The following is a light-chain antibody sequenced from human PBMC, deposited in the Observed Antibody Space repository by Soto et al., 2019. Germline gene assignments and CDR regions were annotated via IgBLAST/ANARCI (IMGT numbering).Light chain of an antibody. V-gene: IGKV3-20*01. J-gene: IGKJ1*01. CDR2: GAS. CDR3: HQYGSSPQT. CDR1: QSISSNK. Sequence: EIVLTQSPGTLSLSPGKRATLSCRASQSISSNKLAWYQQKPGQAPRLLIYGASTRATGIPDRFSGGGSGTDFTLTISRLEPEDFAVYYCHQYGSSPQTFGQGTKVDIK.